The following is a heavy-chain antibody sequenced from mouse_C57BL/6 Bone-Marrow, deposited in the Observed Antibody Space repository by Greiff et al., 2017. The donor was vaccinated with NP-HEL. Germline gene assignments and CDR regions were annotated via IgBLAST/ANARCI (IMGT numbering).Heavy chain of an antibody. CDR3: ARGHYGSSYDAMDY. D-gene: IGHD1-1*01. Sequence: QVQLQQSGPELVKPGASVKISCKASGYAFSSSWMNWVKQRPGKGLEWIGRIYPGDGDTNYNGKFKGKATLTADKSSSTAYMQLSSLTSEDSAVYFCARGHYGSSYDAMDYWGQGTSVTVSS. V-gene: IGHV1-82*01. CDR2: IYPGDGDT. J-gene: IGHJ4*01. CDR1: GYAFSSSW.